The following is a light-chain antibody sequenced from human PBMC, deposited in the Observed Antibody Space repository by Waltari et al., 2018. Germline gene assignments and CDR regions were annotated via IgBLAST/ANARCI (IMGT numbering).Light chain of an antibody. J-gene: IGLJ1*01. CDR1: SGDVGGYNY. Sequence: QSALTPPASVSGSPGPSITLPFTGTSGDVGGYNYVSWYQQHPGKAPKLMIYDVINRTSGVSNRFSGSKSGNTASLTISGLQAEDEADYYCCSYTSSNTYVFGTGTKVTVL. CDR2: DVI. V-gene: IGLV2-14*03. CDR3: CSYTSSNTYV.